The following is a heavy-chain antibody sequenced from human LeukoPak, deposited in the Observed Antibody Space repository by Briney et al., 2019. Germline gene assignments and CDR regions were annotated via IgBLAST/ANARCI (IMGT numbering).Heavy chain of an antibody. Sequence: GGSLRLSCAASGFTFSSFGMNWVRQAPGKGLEWVSYISDSSSLTYYADSVKGRFTISRDNAKNSLSLQLNSLRDGDTAVYFCAKVIRGGYGMDVWGQGTTVTVSS. V-gene: IGHV3-48*02. CDR1: GFTFSSFG. CDR3: AKVIRGGYGMDV. CDR2: ISDSSSLT. J-gene: IGHJ6*02. D-gene: IGHD3-10*01.